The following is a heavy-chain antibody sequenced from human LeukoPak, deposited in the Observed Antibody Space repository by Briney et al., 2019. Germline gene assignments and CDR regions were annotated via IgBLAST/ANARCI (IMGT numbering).Heavy chain of an antibody. J-gene: IGHJ4*02. V-gene: IGHV3-30-3*01. CDR3: ARDVDPSGYYLYYFDY. CDR2: ISFDGNNE. D-gene: IGHD3-22*01. Sequence: GGSLRLSCAASGFTFSTYAMHWVRQAPGKGLEWVAVISFDGNNEYYADSVKGRFTISRDNSKNTLYLQMNSLRAEDAAVYYCARDVDPSGYYLYYFDYWGQGVLVTVSS. CDR1: GFTFSTYA.